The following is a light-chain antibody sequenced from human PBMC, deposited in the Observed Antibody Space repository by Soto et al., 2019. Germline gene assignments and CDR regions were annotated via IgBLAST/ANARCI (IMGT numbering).Light chain of an antibody. Sequence: DIVMTQSPDSLAVSLGERATINCKSSQNVLYSSNNKNQLAWYQQKTGQPPKLLIYWASTRESGVPDRFSGSGSGTDFILTISSLQAEDVAVSYCQQYYSPPLTFGGGTKVEIK. CDR2: WAS. V-gene: IGKV4-1*01. CDR3: QQYYSPPLT. CDR1: QNVLYSSNNKNQ. J-gene: IGKJ4*01.